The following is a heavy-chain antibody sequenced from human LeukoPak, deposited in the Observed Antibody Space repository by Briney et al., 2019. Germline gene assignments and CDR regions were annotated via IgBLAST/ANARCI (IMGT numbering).Heavy chain of an antibody. V-gene: IGHV3-33*01. J-gene: IGHJ4*02. CDR3: ARDYYGDGLDY. Sequence: PGRSLRLSCAASGFTFSSYGMHWVRQAPGKGLEWVAVIWYDGSSKFYADSVKGRFTISRDDSKNTLYLQMISLRAEDTAFYYCARDYYGDGLDYWGQGTLVTVSS. D-gene: IGHD4-17*01. CDR1: GFTFSSYG. CDR2: IWYDGSSK.